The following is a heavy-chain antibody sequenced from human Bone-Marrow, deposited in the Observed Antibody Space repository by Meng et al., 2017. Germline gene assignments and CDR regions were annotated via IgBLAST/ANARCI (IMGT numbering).Heavy chain of an antibody. Sequence: GESLKISCAASGFTFSSYSMNWVRQAPGKGLEWVSSISSSSSYIYYADSVKGRFTISRDNAKNSLYLQMNSLRAEDTAVYYCARDRSYSSGGGMDVWGQGTTVTVSS. CDR3: ARDRSYSSGGGMDV. V-gene: IGHV3-21*01. J-gene: IGHJ6*02. CDR1: GFTFSSYS. D-gene: IGHD6-19*01. CDR2: ISSSSSYI.